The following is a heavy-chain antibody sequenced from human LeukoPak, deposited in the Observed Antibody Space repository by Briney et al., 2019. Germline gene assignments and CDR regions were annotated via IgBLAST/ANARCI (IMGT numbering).Heavy chain of an antibody. CDR3: AKGDIVVVTGAFDI. D-gene: IGHD2-21*02. CDR1: GFTFSSYG. J-gene: IGHJ3*02. CDR2: ISYDGSNK. V-gene: IGHV3-30*18. Sequence: GRSLRLSCAASGFTFSSYGMYWVRQAPGKGLEWVAVISYDGSNKYYADSVKGRFTISRDNSKNTLYLQMNSLRAEDTAVYYCAKGDIVVVTGAFDIWGQGTMVTVSS.